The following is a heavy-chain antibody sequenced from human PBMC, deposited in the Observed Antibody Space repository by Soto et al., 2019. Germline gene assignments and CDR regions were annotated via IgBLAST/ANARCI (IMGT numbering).Heavy chain of an antibody. CDR2: IKSKADGGTT. CDR1: EFTFANAW. J-gene: IGHJ6*02. CDR3: PTDRKDV. V-gene: IGHV3-15*01. Sequence: GESLRLSCAASEFTFANAWISWVRQAPGKGLEWVGRIKSKADGGTTDYAAPVKGRFPISRDDSKNTLYLEMNSLKSEDTAVYYCPTDRKDVWGQGTTVTVPS.